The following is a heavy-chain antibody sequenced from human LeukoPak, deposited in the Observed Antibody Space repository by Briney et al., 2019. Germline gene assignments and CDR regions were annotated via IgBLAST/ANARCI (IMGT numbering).Heavy chain of an antibody. CDR1: GYTFTSYG. CDR2: ISAYNGNT. Sequence: GASVKVSCKASGYTFTSYGISWVRQAPGQGLEWMGWISAYNGNTNYAQKLQGRVTMTTDTSTSTAYMELSSLRSEDTAVYYCARRGYCSSTSCPRLDYYYMDVWGKGTTVTVSS. D-gene: IGHD2-2*01. CDR3: ARRGYCSSTSCPRLDYYYMDV. V-gene: IGHV1-18*01. J-gene: IGHJ6*03.